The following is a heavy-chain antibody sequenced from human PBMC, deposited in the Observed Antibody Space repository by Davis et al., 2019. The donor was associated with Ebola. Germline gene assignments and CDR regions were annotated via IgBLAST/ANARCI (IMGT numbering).Heavy chain of an antibody. J-gene: IGHJ5*01. CDR2: IFYYDYP. Sequence: MPSETLSLTCTVSGGSISSSSYYWGWIRQPPGKGLEWIGNIFYYDYPNYNPTLESRVTISEDTSRNQFSLKLNSVTAADTAVYYCASRRSGPGGWFDSWGQGTLVTVSS. CDR3: ASRRSGPGGWFDS. CDR1: GGSISSSSYY. V-gene: IGHV4-39*01.